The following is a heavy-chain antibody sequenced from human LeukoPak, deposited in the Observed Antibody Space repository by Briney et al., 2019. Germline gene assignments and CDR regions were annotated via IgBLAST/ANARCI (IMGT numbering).Heavy chain of an antibody. CDR3: TRDIGSGDYVFFDS. CDR2: LYNNGST. CDR1: GASVSGNY. Sequence: PAETLSLTCTVSGASVSGNYWSWIRLPAGKGLEWIGRLYNNGSTNCNPSLKSRVTMSVDTSKNQLSLRLKSVTAADTAVYYCTRDIGSGDYVFFDSWGQGTRVIVSS. V-gene: IGHV4-4*07. D-gene: IGHD4-17*01. J-gene: IGHJ4*02.